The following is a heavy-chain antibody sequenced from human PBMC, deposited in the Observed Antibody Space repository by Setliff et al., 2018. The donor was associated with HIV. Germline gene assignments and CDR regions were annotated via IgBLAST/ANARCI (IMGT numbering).Heavy chain of an antibody. CDR3: ARRNVVVPAALDY. CDR2: IYYSGST. V-gene: IGHV4-38-2*01. J-gene: IGHJ4*02. CDR1: NYSIRSGYY. Sequence: SEALSLTCAVSNYSIRSGYYWGWIRQPPGKGLEWIGYIYYSGSTNYNPSLKSRVTISVDTSKNQFSLKLSSVTAADTAVYYCARRNVVVPAALDYWGQGTLVTVSS. D-gene: IGHD2-2*01.